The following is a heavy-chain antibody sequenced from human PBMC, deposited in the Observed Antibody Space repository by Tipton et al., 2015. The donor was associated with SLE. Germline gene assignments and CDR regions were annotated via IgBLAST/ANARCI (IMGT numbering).Heavy chain of an antibody. J-gene: IGHJ6*02. CDR1: GYTFTSYG. CDR2: MNPNSGNT. CDR3: ARWSRRQRLIEGDYYYGLDV. V-gene: IGHV1-8*02. Sequence: QLVQSGAEVKKPGASVKVSCKASGYTFTSYGISWVRQAPGQGLEWMGWMNPNSGNTGHAQKFQGRVTMTRNTSISTAYMELSSLRSEDTAVYYCARWSRRQRLIEGDYYYGLDVWGQGTTVTVSS. D-gene: IGHD1-26*01.